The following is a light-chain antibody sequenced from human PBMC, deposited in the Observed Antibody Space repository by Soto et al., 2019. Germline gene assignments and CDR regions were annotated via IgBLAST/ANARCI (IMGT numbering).Light chain of an antibody. J-gene: IGKJ4*01. Sequence: EIVMTQSPATLSVSPGERATLSCRASQSVTSNFAWYQQKPGQAPRLLMYGVSTRATGIPARFGGSGSATEFTLTISSLQSEDFAVYYCQQYSQWPLTFGGGTKVEIK. CDR1: QSVTSN. CDR2: GVS. V-gene: IGKV3-15*01. CDR3: QQYSQWPLT.